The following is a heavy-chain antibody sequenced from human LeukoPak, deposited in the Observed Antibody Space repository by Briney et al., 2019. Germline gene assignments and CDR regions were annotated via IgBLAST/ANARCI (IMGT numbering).Heavy chain of an antibody. CDR2: IIPIFGTA. Sequence: SVKVSCKASGGTFSSYAISWVRQAPGQGLEWMGGIIPIFGTADYAQKFQGRVTITADKSTSTAYMELSSLRSEDTAVYYCARYDILTGYAPFDYWGQGTLVTVSS. D-gene: IGHD3-9*01. CDR1: GGTFSSYA. CDR3: ARYDILTGYAPFDY. V-gene: IGHV1-69*06. J-gene: IGHJ4*02.